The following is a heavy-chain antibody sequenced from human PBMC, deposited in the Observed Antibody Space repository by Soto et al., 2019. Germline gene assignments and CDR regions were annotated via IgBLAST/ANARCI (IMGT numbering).Heavy chain of an antibody. D-gene: IGHD4-17*01. CDR3: AKDNTGRYGDYESTWFEP. CDR2: ISWDSGKI. V-gene: IGHV3-9*01. J-gene: IGHJ5*02. CDR1: GFSIDDFA. Sequence: SLILSFAASGFSIDDFAMHWVRQALGTGLEWVSSISWDSGKIGYADSVTGLFSVSRDNAKNSLFLQMSSLKPEDTAFYFCAKDNTGRYGDYESTWFEPWGQGTLVTVSS.